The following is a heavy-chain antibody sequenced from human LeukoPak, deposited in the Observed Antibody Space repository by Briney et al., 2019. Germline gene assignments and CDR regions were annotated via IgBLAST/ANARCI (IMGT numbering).Heavy chain of an antibody. Sequence: GGSLRLSCAASGFTFSSYAMSWVRQAPGKGLEWASAISGSGGSTYYADSVKGRFTISRDNSKNTLYLQMNSLRAEDMAVYYCLGVWSGYYTGYYYYYGMDVWGQGTTVTVSS. J-gene: IGHJ6*02. CDR2: ISGSGGST. CDR3: LGVWSGYYTGYYYYYGMDV. D-gene: IGHD3-3*01. V-gene: IGHV3-23*01. CDR1: GFTFSSYA.